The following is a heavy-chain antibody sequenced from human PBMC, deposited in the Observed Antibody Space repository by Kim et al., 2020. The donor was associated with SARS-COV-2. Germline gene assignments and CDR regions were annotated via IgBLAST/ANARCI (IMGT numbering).Heavy chain of an antibody. CDR2: IYYSGST. J-gene: IGHJ6*04. D-gene: IGHD2-15*01. V-gene: IGHV4-59*01. Sequence: SETLSLTCTVSGGSISSYYWSWIRQPPGKGLEWIGYIYYSGSTNYNPSLKSRVTISVDTSKNQFSLKLSSVTAADTAVYYCARAPPAYGGYGVDVWGKGTTVTVSS. CDR1: GGSISSYY. CDR3: ARAPPAYGGYGVDV.